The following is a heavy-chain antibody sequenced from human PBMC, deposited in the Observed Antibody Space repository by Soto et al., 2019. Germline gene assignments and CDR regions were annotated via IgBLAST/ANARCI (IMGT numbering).Heavy chain of an antibody. Sequence: GSLRLSCAGSGFIFSNAWMNWVRQAPGKGLEWVGRIKSKSDGETLYYAAPVRGRFTISRDDSKNTVYLQMNNLKTEDTAVYYCTTGLTIDYWGQGALVTVSS. D-gene: IGHD4-4*01. V-gene: IGHV3-15*07. J-gene: IGHJ4*02. CDR3: TTGLTIDY. CDR2: IKSKSDGETL. CDR1: GFIFSNAW.